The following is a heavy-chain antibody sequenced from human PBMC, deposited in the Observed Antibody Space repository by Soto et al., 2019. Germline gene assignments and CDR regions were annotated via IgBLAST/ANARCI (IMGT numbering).Heavy chain of an antibody. J-gene: IGHJ4*02. CDR2: ISYDGSNK. Sequence: GGSLRLSCAASGLTFSSYGMHWVRQAPGKGLEWVAVISYDGSNKYYADSVKGRFTISRDNSKNTLYLQMNSLRAEDTAVYYCAKVLGSSGWFRCNSLDYWGQGTLVTVSS. CDR3: AKVLGSSGWFRCNSLDY. V-gene: IGHV3-30*18. D-gene: IGHD6-19*01. CDR1: GLTFSSYG.